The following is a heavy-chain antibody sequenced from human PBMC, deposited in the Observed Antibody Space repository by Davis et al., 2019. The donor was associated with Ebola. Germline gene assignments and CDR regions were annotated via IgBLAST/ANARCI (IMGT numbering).Heavy chain of an antibody. J-gene: IGHJ5*02. D-gene: IGHD2-15*01. CDR3: ARWGIVVVRGNNWFDP. CDR1: GGSISSSSYY. Sequence: PSETLSLTCTVSGGSISSSSYYWGWIRQPPGKGLEWIGSIYYSGSTYYNPSLKSRVTISVDTSKNQFSLKLSSVTAADTAVYYCARWGIVVVRGNNWFDPWGQGTLVTVSS. V-gene: IGHV4-39*01. CDR2: IYYSGST.